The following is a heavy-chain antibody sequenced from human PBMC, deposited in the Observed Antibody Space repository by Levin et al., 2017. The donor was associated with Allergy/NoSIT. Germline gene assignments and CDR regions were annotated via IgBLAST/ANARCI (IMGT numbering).Heavy chain of an antibody. CDR2: ISGSGGST. CDR1: GFTFSSYA. J-gene: IGHJ4*02. CDR3: AKSGWSASFFFGY. Sequence: GESLKISCAASGFTFSSYAMSWVRQAPGKGLEWVSAISGSGGSTYYADPVKGRFTISRDNSKNTLYLQMNSLRAEDTAVYYCAKSGWSASFFFGYWGQGTLVTVSS. D-gene: IGHD6-19*01. V-gene: IGHV3-23*01.